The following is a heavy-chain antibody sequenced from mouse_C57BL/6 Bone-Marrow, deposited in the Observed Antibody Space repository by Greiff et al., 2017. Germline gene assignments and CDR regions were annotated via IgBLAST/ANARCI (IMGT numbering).Heavy chain of an antibody. CDR1: GFTFTDYE. Sequence: QVQLQQSGAELVRPGASVTLSCTASGFTFTDYEMHWVKQTPVHGLEWIGAIDPETGGTAYNQKFKGKAILTADKSSSTAYMELRSLTSEDSAVYYCTRDGGWLRIDNARDYWGQGTSVTVSA. CDR2: IDPETGGT. CDR3: TRDGGWLRIDNARDY. D-gene: IGHD2-3*01. V-gene: IGHV1-15*01. J-gene: IGHJ4*01.